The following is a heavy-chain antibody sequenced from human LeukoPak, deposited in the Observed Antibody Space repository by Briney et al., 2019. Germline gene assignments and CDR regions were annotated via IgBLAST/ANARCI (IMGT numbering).Heavy chain of an antibody. CDR1: GGSISSYY. CDR3: ARVDTYYYDSSGYDDAFDI. Sequence: PSETLSLTCTVSGGSISSYYWSWIRQPPGKGLEWIGYLYYSGSTNYNPSLKSRVTISVDTSKNQFSLKLSSVTAADTAVYYCARVDTYYYDSSGYDDAFDIWGQGTMVTVSS. V-gene: IGHV4-59*01. D-gene: IGHD3-22*01. J-gene: IGHJ3*02. CDR2: LYYSGST.